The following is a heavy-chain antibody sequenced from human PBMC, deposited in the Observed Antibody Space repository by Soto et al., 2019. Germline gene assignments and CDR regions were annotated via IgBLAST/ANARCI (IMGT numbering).Heavy chain of an antibody. CDR2: INHSGST. CDR3: GGFFGYKYGRLDP. Sequence: PSETLSLTCAVYGVSFSDYYWSWVRQPPGKGLEWIGEINHSGSTNFNASLRSRVTISVDPSKNQFSLNLRSLTAAARPRYYVGGFFGYKYGRLDPWGPGTQVTVSS. V-gene: IGHV4-34*01. J-gene: IGHJ5*02. CDR1: GVSFSDYY. D-gene: IGHD5-18*01.